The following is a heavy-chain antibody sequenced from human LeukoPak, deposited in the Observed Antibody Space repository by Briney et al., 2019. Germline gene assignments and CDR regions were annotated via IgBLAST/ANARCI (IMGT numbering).Heavy chain of an antibody. V-gene: IGHV3-23*01. CDR2: ISGSGGST. J-gene: IGHJ4*02. D-gene: IGHD3-22*01. CDR3: AKDHQTMIVVVMTD. CDR1: GFTFDDYG. Sequence: GGSLRLSCEASGFTFDDYGMHWVRQAPGKGLEWVSGISGSGGSTYYADSVKGRFTISRDNSKNTLYLQMNSLRAEDTAVYYCAKDHQTMIVVVMTDWGQGTLVTVSS.